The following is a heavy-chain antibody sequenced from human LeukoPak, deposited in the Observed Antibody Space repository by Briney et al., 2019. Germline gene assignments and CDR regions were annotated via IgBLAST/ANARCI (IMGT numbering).Heavy chain of an antibody. V-gene: IGHV4-34*01. CDR1: GGSFSDFY. CDR3: AGERENYYH. D-gene: IGHD3-10*01. Sequence: PSETLSLTCGVYGGSFSDFYWTWIRQPPGKGLEWIGDINHRGSTNYNPSLESRVTMSVDTSNNQFSLKLSSVTAADMALYYCAGERENYYHWGQGALVTVSS. J-gene: IGHJ4*02. CDR2: INHRGST.